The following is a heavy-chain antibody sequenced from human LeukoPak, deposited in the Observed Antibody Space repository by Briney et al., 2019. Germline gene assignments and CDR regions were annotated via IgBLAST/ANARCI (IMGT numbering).Heavy chain of an antibody. V-gene: IGHV4-61*08. CDR1: GGSISSGGYY. J-gene: IGHJ4*02. CDR3: ARGGYDILTGYYGLDY. D-gene: IGHD3-9*01. Sequence: PSQTLSLTCTVSGGSISSGGYYWSWIRQHPGKGLEWIGYIYYSGSTNYNPSLKSRVTISVDTSKNQFSLKLSSVTAADTAVYYCARGGYDILTGYYGLDYWGQGTLVTVSS. CDR2: IYYSGST.